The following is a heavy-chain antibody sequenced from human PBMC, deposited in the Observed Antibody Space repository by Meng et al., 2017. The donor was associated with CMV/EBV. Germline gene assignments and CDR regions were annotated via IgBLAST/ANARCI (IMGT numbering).Heavy chain of an antibody. CDR3: ASITSGYCTNGVCVY. CDR2: IKQDGSVK. D-gene: IGHD2-8*01. Sequence: GESLKISCAASGFTFSSYWMSWVCQVPVKGLEWVANIKQDGSVKYYVDSVKGRFTISRDNAKNSLYLQMNSLRAKDTAVYYCASITSGYCTNGVCVYWGQGTLVTVSS. V-gene: IGHV3-7*01. J-gene: IGHJ4*02. CDR1: GFTFSSYW.